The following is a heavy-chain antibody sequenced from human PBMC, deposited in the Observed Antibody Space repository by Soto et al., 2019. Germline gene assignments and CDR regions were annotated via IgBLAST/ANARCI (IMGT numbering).Heavy chain of an antibody. CDR2: SDNNGRGT. CDR1: AISLSGRW. CDR3: ATVFDF. V-gene: IGHV3-74*01. Sequence: EVQLMESGGGLVQPGGSLRLSCGASAISLSGRWLHWVRQDPGKRLVWVARSDNNGRGTSYADSVKGRFTISRDTAENILYLQMNSLRAEDTAVYYCATVFDFWGEGTLVTVSS. J-gene: IGHJ4*02.